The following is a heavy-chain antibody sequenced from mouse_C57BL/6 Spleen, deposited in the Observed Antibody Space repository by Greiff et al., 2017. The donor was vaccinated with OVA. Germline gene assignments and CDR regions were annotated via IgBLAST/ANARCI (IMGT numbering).Heavy chain of an antibody. J-gene: IGHJ3*01. CDR1: GYTFTSYW. D-gene: IGHD2-3*01. Sequence: QVQLKQPGAELVMPGASVKLSCKASGYTFTSYWMHWVKQRPGQGLEWIGEIDPSDSYTNYNQKFKGKSTLTVDKSSSTAYMQLSSLTSEDSAVYYCARKDDGGFAYWGQGTLVTVSA. CDR3: ARKDDGGFAY. V-gene: IGHV1-69*01. CDR2: IDPSDSYT.